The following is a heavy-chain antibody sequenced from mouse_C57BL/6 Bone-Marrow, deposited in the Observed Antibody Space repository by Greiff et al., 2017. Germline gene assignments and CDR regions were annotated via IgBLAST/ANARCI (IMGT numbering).Heavy chain of an antibody. V-gene: IGHV1-42*01. J-gene: IGHJ3*01. Sequence: LVESGPELVKPGASVKISCKASGYSFTGYYMNWVKQSPEKSLEWIGEINPSTGGTTYNQKFKAKATLTVDKSSSTAYMQLKSLTSEDSAVYYCARYGYGWFAYWGQGTLVTVSA. CDR1: GYSFTGYY. D-gene: IGHD2-2*01. CDR2: INPSTGGT. CDR3: ARYGYGWFAY.